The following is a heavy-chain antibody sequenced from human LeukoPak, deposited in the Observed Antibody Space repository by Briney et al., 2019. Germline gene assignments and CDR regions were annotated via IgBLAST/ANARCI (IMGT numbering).Heavy chain of an antibody. Sequence: GRSLRLSCAASGFTFSSYGMYWVRQAPGKGLEWVAVIWYDGSNKYYADSVKGRFTISRDNSKNTLYLQMNSLRAEDTAVYYCARSGGYYYYYYYMDVWGQGTLVTVSS. J-gene: IGHJ6*03. CDR2: IWYDGSNK. CDR3: ARSGGYYYYYYYMDV. V-gene: IGHV3-33*01. CDR1: GFTFSSYG. D-gene: IGHD2-15*01.